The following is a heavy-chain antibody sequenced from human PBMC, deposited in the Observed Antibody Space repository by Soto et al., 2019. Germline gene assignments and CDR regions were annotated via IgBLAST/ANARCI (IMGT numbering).Heavy chain of an antibody. Sequence: SVKVSCKASGGTFSSYAISWVRQAPGQGLEWMGGIIPIFGTANYAQKFQGRVTITADESTSTAYMELSSLRSEDTAVYYCARGSDILTGYYPSLDYWGQGTPVTVSS. D-gene: IGHD3-9*01. V-gene: IGHV1-69*13. CDR1: GGTFSSYA. J-gene: IGHJ4*02. CDR3: ARGSDILTGYYPSLDY. CDR2: IIPIFGTA.